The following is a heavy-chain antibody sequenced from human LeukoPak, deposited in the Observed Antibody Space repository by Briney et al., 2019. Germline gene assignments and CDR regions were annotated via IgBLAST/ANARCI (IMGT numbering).Heavy chain of an antibody. J-gene: IGHJ4*02. CDR1: GFTFSGYS. D-gene: IGHD3-10*01. V-gene: IGHV3-21*01. Sequence: GGSLRLSCAASGFTFSGYSMNWVRQAPGKGLEWVSSISSSSNYMYYADSMKGRFTISRDNAKNSLYLQMNSLRADDTAVYYCARDQFVEYFDYWGQGTLVTVSS. CDR3: ARDQFVEYFDY. CDR2: ISSSSNYM.